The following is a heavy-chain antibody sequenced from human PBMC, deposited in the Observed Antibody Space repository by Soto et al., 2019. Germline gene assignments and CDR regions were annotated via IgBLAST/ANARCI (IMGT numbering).Heavy chain of an antibody. CDR1: GFTFSSYA. V-gene: IGHV3-30-3*01. Sequence: SGGSLRLSCAASGFTFSSYAMHWVRQAPGKGLEWVAVISYDGSNKYYADSVKGRFTISRDNSKNTLYLQMNSLRAEDTAVYYCASGYDSSGYYYVGFDYWGQGTLVTVS. CDR3: ASGYDSSGYYYVGFDY. J-gene: IGHJ4*02. D-gene: IGHD3-22*01. CDR2: ISYDGSNK.